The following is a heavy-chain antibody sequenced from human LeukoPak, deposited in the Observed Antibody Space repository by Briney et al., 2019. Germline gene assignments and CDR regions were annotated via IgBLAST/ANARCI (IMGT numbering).Heavy chain of an antibody. Sequence: PSATLSLTCTVSGDSFIGSYRSWIRQAPGKGLEWIGYIYHPVDTTYNPSLQSRVTISADVSKKQFSLRLTSVTAADTAVYYCARRRYFDSTGYNPTYYFDNWGQGLLVTGSS. J-gene: IGHJ4*02. CDR3: ARRRYFDSTGYNPTYYFDN. D-gene: IGHD3-22*01. CDR1: GDSFIGSY. CDR2: IYHPVDT. V-gene: IGHV4-59*01.